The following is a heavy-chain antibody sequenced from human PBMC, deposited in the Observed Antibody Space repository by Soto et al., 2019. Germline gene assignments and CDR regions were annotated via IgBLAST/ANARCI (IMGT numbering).Heavy chain of an antibody. CDR3: ARVGRITMVRGGYYYYYGMDV. Sequence: SETLSLTCAVHGGSFSGDYWRWIRQPRGKRLEWLGEINHSGSTNYNPSLKNRVTISVDTSKNQFSLKLSSVTAADTAVYYCARVGRITMVRGGYYYYYGMDVWGQGTTVTVSS. D-gene: IGHD3-10*01. V-gene: IGHV4-34*01. J-gene: IGHJ6*02. CDR1: GGSFSGDY. CDR2: INHSGST.